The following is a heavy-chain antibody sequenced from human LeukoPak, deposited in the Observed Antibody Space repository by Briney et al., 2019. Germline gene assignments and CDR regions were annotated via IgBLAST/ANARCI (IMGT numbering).Heavy chain of an antibody. CDR2: ISWDGGST. J-gene: IGHJ4*02. V-gene: IGHV3-43D*03. CDR3: AKEKQLVTAFDY. D-gene: IGHD6-13*01. Sequence: GGSLRLSCAASGFTFDDYAMHWVRQAPGKGLEWVSLISWDGGSTYYADSVKGRFTISRDNSKNSLNLQMNSLRAEDTALYYCAKEKQLVTAFDYWGQGTLVTVSS. CDR1: GFTFDDYA.